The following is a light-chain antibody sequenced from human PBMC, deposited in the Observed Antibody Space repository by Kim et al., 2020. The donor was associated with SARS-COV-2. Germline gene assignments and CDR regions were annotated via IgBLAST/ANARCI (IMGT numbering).Light chain of an antibody. V-gene: IGKV1-5*03. CDR3: QQYHTDST. CDR1: QSINVY. CDR2: SAS. Sequence: LSASVGDRVTFTCRASQSINVYLAWYQQKAGKAPKFLIHSASKLESGVPSRFSGSGSGTEFTLTSSSLQPDDFATYFCQQYHTDSTFGQGTKLEIK. J-gene: IGKJ2*01.